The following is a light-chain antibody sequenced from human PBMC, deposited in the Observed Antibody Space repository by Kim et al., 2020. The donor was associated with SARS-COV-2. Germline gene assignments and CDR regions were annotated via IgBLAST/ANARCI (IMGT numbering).Light chain of an antibody. CDR1: SLRTYH. Sequence: SSELTQDPAVSVALGQTVRITCQGDSLRTYHASWYQQKPGQAPLLVLFAQTNRPSGIPDRFSGSSSGDIASLTISETQAADEADYYCNSRDSSGKHVLFGGGTQLTVL. V-gene: IGLV3-19*01. J-gene: IGLJ3*02. CDR3: NSRDSSGKHVL. CDR2: AQT.